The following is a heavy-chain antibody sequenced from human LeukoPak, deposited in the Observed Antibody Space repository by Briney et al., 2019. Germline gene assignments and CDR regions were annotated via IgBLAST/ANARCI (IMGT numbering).Heavy chain of an antibody. CDR2: INHSGST. Sequence: SETLSLTCAVYGGSFSGYYWSWIRQPPGKGLEWIGEINHSGSTNYNPSLKSRVTISVDTSKNQFSLKLSSVTAADTAVYYCARAPYSSGQFDYWGQGTLVTVSS. CDR1: GGSFSGYY. D-gene: IGHD3-22*01. CDR3: ARAPYSSGQFDY. V-gene: IGHV4-34*01. J-gene: IGHJ4*02.